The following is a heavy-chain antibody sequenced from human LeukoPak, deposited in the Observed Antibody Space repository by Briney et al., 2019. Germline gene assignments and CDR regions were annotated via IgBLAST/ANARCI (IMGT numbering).Heavy chain of an antibody. CDR2: IIPIFGTA. V-gene: IGHV1-69*01. CDR1: GGTFSSHA. Sequence: SVKVSCKASGGTFSSHAISWVRQAPGQGLEWMGGIIPIFGTANYAQKFQGRVTITADESTSTAYMELSSLRSEDTAVYYCARPLSMAEDYYGMDVWGQGTTVTVSS. J-gene: IGHJ6*02. CDR3: ARPLSMAEDYYGMDV. D-gene: IGHD2/OR15-2a*01.